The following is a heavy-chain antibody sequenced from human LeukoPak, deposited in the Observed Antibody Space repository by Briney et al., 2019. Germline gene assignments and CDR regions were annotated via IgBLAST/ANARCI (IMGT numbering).Heavy chain of an antibody. J-gene: IGHJ4*02. D-gene: IGHD6-19*01. CDR2: ISGSAGST. V-gene: IGHV3-23*01. CDR3: EKGTDVMISGGYVLHY. Sequence: GGSLRLSCAASGFTFSSYVMNWVRQARGKGLEWVSGISGSAGSTFYADSVKGRFTISRDNFKNTLYLQMNSLRVEDTAVYYCEKGTDVMISGGYVLHYWGQGTLVTVSS. CDR1: GFTFSSYV.